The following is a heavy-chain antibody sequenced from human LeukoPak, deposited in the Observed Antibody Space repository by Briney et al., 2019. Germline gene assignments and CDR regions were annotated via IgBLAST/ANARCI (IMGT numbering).Heavy chain of an antibody. CDR2: MFYTGST. J-gene: IGHJ5*02. Sequence: PSETLSLTCTVSGGSITTHWGSWIRQPPGKGLEWIAHMFYTGSTNYNPSLKSRVTISVNPSKNQVSLKLSSVTAADTAVYYCARHSSITGGRLSGYWLDPWGQGTLVTVSS. V-gene: IGHV4-59*08. CDR1: GGSITTHW. D-gene: IGHD7-27*01. CDR3: ARHSSITGGRLSGYWLDP.